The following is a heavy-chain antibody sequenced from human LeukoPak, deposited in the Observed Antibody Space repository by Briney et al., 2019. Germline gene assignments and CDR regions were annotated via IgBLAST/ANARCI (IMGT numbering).Heavy chain of an antibody. CDR1: GFPFIDYS. D-gene: IGHD1-1*01. J-gene: IGHJ4*02. Sequence: GGSLRPSCAASGFPFIDYSMNWVRQAPGKGLEWISYIGISSGNTKYADSVKGRFTISRDYAKNSLYLQMNSLRVEDTAVYFCARDHNYAFDNWGQGTLVTVSS. CDR3: ARDHNYAFDN. V-gene: IGHV3-11*06. CDR2: IGISSGNT.